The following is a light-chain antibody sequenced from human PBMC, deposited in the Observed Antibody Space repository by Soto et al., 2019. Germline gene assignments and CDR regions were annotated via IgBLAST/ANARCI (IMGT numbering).Light chain of an antibody. V-gene: IGKV4-1*01. J-gene: IGKJ1*01. CDR1: QRVLYSSNNKNY. CDR2: WAT. CDR3: QQYYSTPTWT. Sequence: DIVMTQSPDSLAVSLGERATINCKSRQRVLYSSNNKNYLAWYQQKPGQPPKLLIYWATTRESGVPDRFSGSGSGTDFTLTISSLQAEDVAVYYCQQYYSTPTWTFGQGTKVDIK.